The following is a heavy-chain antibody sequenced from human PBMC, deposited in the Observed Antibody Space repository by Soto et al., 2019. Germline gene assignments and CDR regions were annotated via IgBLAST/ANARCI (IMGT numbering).Heavy chain of an antibody. CDR1: GFTFSNYW. J-gene: IGHJ3*02. D-gene: IGHD1-26*01. Sequence: GGSLRLSCAASGFTFSNYWMHWVRQAPGKGLVWVSRSNGDGSNTNYADLVKGRFTISRDNAKNTLYLQMNGLRAEDTAVYYCARGGTYSSDAFHIWGQGTMVTVSS. CDR2: SNGDGSNT. V-gene: IGHV3-74*01. CDR3: ARGGTYSSDAFHI.